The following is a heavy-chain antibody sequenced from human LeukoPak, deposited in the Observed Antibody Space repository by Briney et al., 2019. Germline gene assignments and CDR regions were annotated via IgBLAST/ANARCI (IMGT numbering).Heavy chain of an antibody. Sequence: PGGSLRLSCAASGFTVSSDYMSWVRQAPGKGLEWVSVIYSGGRTYYADSVKGRFTISRDNSKNTLVLQMNSLRAEDTAVYYCARGMISISQPLYFDYWGQGTLVTVSS. J-gene: IGHJ4*02. CDR2: IYSGGRT. CDR3: ARGMISISQPLYFDY. V-gene: IGHV3-53*01. D-gene: IGHD3-9*01. CDR1: GFTVSSDY.